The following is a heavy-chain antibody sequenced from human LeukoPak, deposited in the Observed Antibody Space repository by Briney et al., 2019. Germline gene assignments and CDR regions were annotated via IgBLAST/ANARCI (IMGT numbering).Heavy chain of an antibody. J-gene: IGHJ5*02. D-gene: IGHD3-10*01. CDR1: GGSISSSSYY. V-gene: IGHV4-61*05. CDR2: IYYSGST. CDR3: ARHSYGELPHWFDP. Sequence: TSETLSLTCTVSGGSISSSSYYWGWIRQPPGKGLEWIGYIYYSGSTNYNPSLKSRVTISIDTSKNQFSLKLSSVTAADTAVYFCARHSYGELPHWFDPWGQGTLVTVSS.